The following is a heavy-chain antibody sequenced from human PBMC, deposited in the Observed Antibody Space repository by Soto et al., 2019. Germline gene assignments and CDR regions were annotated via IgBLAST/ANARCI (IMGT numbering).Heavy chain of an antibody. Sequence: SVKVSCKASGGTFSSYAISWVRQAPGQGLEWMGGIIPIFGTANYAQKFQGRVTITADESTSTAYMELSSLRSEDTAVYYCARCEGVWSGSYYYYYYGMDVWGQGTTVTVSS. CDR2: IIPIFGTA. D-gene: IGHD3-3*01. CDR3: ARCEGVWSGSYYYYYYGMDV. J-gene: IGHJ6*02. CDR1: GGTFSSYA. V-gene: IGHV1-69*13.